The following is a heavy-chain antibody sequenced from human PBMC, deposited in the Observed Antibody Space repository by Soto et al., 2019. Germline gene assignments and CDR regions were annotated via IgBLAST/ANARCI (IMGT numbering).Heavy chain of an antibody. CDR1: GFTFSRYG. V-gene: IGHV3-33*01. J-gene: IGHJ4*02. CDR2: IWYDGSNK. Sequence: WWSLRLSCSASGFTFSRYGMHWVRQAPGKGLEWVAVIWYDGSNKYYADSVKGRFTISRDNSKNTLYLQMNSLRAEDTAVYYCARDLNYDSSAPPGTVDYWGQGTLVTVSS. D-gene: IGHD3-22*01. CDR3: ARDLNYDSSAPPGTVDY.